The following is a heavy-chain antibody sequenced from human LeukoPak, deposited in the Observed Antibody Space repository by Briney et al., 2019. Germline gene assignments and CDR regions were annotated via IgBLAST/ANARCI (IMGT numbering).Heavy chain of an antibody. V-gene: IGHV3-7*01. CDR3: ARDIIRGQSDFDY. Sequence: PGGSLRVSCVASGFNFGNYWMSWVRQAPGKGLEFVGNIEDDGSEQNYVDSVKGRFTISRDNVKNSLYSQMNSLRVEDTAVYYCARDIIRGQSDFDYWGQGILVTVSS. J-gene: IGHJ4*02. CDR1: GFNFGNYW. CDR2: IEDDGSEQ. D-gene: IGHD5-12*01.